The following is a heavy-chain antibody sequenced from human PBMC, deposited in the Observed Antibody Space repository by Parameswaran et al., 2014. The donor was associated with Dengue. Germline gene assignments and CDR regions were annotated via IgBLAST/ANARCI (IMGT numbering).Heavy chain of an antibody. D-gene: IGHD3-22*01. V-gene: IGHV5-51*01. Sequence: VRQMPGKGLEWMGIIYPGDSDTRYSPSFQGQVTISADKSISTAYLQWSSLKASDTAMYYCARRFDSSGPDDAFDIWGQGDNGSPSPQ. CDR2: IYPGDSDT. CDR3: ARRFDSSGPDDAFDI. J-gene: IGHJ3*02.